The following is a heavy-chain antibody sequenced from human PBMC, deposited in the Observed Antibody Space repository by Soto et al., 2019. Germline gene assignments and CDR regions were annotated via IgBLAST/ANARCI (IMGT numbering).Heavy chain of an antibody. V-gene: IGHV1-69*13. CDR3: LTRMADEADY. J-gene: IGHJ4*02. CDR2: IIPIFGTA. CDR1: GGTFSSYA. Sequence: GASVKVSCKASGGTFSSYAISWVRQAPGQGLEWMGGIIPIFGTANYAQKFQGRVTITADESTSTAYMELSSLRSEDTAVYYCLTRMADEADYWGQGTLVTVSS.